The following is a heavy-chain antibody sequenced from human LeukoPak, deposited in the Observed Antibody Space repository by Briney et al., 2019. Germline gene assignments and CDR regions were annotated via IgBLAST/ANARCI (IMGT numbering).Heavy chain of an antibody. CDR1: GGSISSYY. CDR3: ARAEVLLWFGELFWFDP. Sequence: SETLSLTCTVSGGSISSYYWSWIRQPPGKGLEWIGYIYYSGSTNYNPSLKSRVTISVDTSKNQFSLKLSSVTAADTAVYYCARAEVLLWFGELFWFDPWGQGTLVTVSS. CDR2: IYYSGST. J-gene: IGHJ5*02. D-gene: IGHD3-10*01. V-gene: IGHV4-59*12.